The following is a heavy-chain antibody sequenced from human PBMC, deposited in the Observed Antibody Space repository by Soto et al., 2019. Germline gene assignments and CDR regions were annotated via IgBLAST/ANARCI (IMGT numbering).Heavy chain of an antibody. V-gene: IGHV4-39*01. CDR1: GGSISSSSYY. Sequence: SETLSLTCTVSGGSISSSSYYWGWIRQPPGKGLEWIGSIYYSGSTYYNPSLKSRVTISVDTSKNQFSLKLSSATAADTAVYYCARRFDDYSKGEDYYGMDVWGQGTTVTVPS. CDR2: IYYSGST. CDR3: ARRFDDYSKGEDYYGMDV. J-gene: IGHJ6*02. D-gene: IGHD4-4*01.